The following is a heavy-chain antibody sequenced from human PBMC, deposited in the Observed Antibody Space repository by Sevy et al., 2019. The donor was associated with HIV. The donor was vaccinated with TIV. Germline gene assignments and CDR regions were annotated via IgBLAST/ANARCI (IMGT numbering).Heavy chain of an antibody. CDR2: IYSGGST. CDR3: ARDRTRYCSSTSCYTVYFDY. J-gene: IGHJ4*02. D-gene: IGHD2-2*02. CDR1: GFTVSSNY. Sequence: GGSLRLSCAASGFTVSSNYMSWIRQAPGKGLEWVSFIYSGGSTYYADSVKGRFTISRDNSKNTLYLQMNSLRAEDTAVYYCARDRTRYCSSTSCYTVYFDYWGQGTLVTVSS. V-gene: IGHV3-53*01.